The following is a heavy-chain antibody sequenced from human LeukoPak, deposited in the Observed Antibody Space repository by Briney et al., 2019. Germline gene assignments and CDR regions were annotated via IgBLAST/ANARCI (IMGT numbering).Heavy chain of an antibody. CDR2: ISSSSSYI. J-gene: IGHJ4*02. CDR3: AREYGGYATSTALDY. Sequence: SGGSLRLSCAASGFTFSSYSMNWVRQAPGKGLELVSSISSSSSYIYYADSVKGRFTISRDNAKNSLYLQMNSLRAEDTAVYYCAREYGGYATSTALDYWGQGTLVTVSS. V-gene: IGHV3-21*01. D-gene: IGHD5-12*01. CDR1: GFTFSSYS.